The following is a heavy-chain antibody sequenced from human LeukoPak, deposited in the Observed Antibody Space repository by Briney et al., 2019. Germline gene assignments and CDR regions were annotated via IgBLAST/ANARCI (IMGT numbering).Heavy chain of an antibody. V-gene: IGHV4-31*03. Sequence: PSQTLSLTCTVSGGSISSGGYYWSWIRQHPGKGLEWIGYIYYSGSTYYNPSLKSRVTISVHTSKNQFSLKLSSVTAADTAVYYCARSSSGTRSAGDYWGQGTLVTVSS. D-gene: IGHD6-25*01. CDR2: IYYSGST. J-gene: IGHJ4*02. CDR1: GGSISSGGYY. CDR3: ARSSSGTRSAGDY.